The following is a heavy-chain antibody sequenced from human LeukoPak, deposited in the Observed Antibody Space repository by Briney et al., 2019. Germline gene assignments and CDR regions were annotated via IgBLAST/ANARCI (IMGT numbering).Heavy chain of an antibody. CDR3: ASYYYDSSGYWVHAFDI. CDR1: GFTFSNYG. J-gene: IGHJ3*02. D-gene: IGHD3-22*01. CDR2: ISKDGSNK. Sequence: GGSLRLSCAAAGFTFSNYGIHWVRQAPGKGLEWVAVISKDGSNKDYADSVKGRFIISRDNSKNTLYLQMNSLRAEDTAVYDCASYYYDSSGYWVHAFDIWGQGTMVTVSS. V-gene: IGHV3-30*03.